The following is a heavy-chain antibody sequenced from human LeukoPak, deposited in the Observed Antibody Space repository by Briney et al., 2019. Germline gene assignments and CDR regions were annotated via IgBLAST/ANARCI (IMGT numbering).Heavy chain of an antibody. Sequence: SETLSLTCAVYGGSFSGYYWSWIRQPPGKGLEWIGEINHSGSTNYNPSLKSRVTISVDTSKNQFSLKLSSVTAADTAVYYCARAAYSGNYYVDYWGQGTRHTVSS. V-gene: IGHV4-34*01. D-gene: IGHD1-26*01. CDR3: ARAAYSGNYYVDY. CDR1: GGSFSGYY. J-gene: IGHJ4*02. CDR2: INHSGST.